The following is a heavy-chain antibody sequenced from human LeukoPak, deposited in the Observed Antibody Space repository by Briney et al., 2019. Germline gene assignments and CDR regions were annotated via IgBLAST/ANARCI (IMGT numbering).Heavy chain of an antibody. D-gene: IGHD3-10*01. Sequence: PGGSLRLSCAASGFTFSSYSMNWVRQAPGKGLEWVANIKEDGSEKHYVDSVKGRFTISRDNTKNSLSLQMNSLRAGDTAVYYCARPLMYYYGSETYISFDPWGQGTLVTVSS. J-gene: IGHJ5*02. V-gene: IGHV3-7*01. CDR2: IKEDGSEK. CDR1: GFTFSSYS. CDR3: ARPLMYYYGSETYISFDP.